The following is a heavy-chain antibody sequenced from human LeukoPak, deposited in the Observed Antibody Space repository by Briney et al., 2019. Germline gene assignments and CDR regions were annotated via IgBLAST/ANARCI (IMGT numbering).Heavy chain of an antibody. J-gene: IGHJ5*02. V-gene: IGHV3-7*03. D-gene: IGHD1-1*01. CDR2: IQQNGIEK. Sequence: GGSLRLSCAASGFTFRNFWMSWVRQAPGKGLDGVANIQQNGIEKYSEEGRFTISRDNVNSLLYLRINSLRADDTAMYYCARDRDGKDLWGQGTLVTVSS. CDR3: ARDRDGKDL. CDR1: GFTFRNFW.